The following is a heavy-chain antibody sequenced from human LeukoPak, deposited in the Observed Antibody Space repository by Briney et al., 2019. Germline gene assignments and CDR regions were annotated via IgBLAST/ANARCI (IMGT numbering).Heavy chain of an antibody. CDR3: ARSRIQLWFDY. Sequence: GSSVKVSCKASGGTFSSYAISWVRQAPGQGLEWMGRIIPILGIANYAQKFQGRVTITADKSTSTAYMELSSLRSEDTALYYCARSRIQLWFDYWGQGTLVTVSS. D-gene: IGHD5-18*01. J-gene: IGHJ4*02. CDR2: IIPILGIA. CDR1: GGTFSSYA. V-gene: IGHV1-69*04.